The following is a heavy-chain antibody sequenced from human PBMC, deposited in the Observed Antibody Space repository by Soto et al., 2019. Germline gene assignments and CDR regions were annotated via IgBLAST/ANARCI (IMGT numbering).Heavy chain of an antibody. V-gene: IGHV3-21*01. Sequence: GGSLRLSCAASGFIFSTYSMNWVRQAPGKGLEWVSSISRGSNYIYYADSVKGRFTISRDNAKNSLYLQINSLRAEDTAVYYCARDTCSGGSCYAIEYWGQGILVTVSS. CDR1: GFIFSTYS. CDR2: ISRGSNYI. D-gene: IGHD2-15*01. CDR3: ARDTCSGGSCYAIEY. J-gene: IGHJ4*02.